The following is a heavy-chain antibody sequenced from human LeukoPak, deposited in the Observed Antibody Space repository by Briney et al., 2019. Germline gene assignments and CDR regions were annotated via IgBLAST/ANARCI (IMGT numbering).Heavy chain of an antibody. J-gene: IGHJ4*02. Sequence: SETLSLTCTVSGGSISSYYWSWIRQPPGKGLEWIGYIYYSGSTNYNPSLKSRVTMSVDTSKNQFSLRLSSVNAADTAVYYCARDILATSIAAPYYWGQGTLVTVSS. CDR2: IYYSGST. D-gene: IGHD6-13*01. V-gene: IGHV4-59*12. CDR1: GGSISSYY. CDR3: ARDILATSIAAPYY.